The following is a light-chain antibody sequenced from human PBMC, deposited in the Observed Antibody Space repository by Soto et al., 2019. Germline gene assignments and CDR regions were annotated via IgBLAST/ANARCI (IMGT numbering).Light chain of an antibody. Sequence: HSVLTQPASVSGFPGQSSTISCTGTSSDVGDYNYVSWYQQHPGKAPKVMIYDVSNRPSGVSNRFSGSKSGNTASLTISGLQAEDEADYYCSSYTSSSTLVFGNGTKVTVL. CDR2: DVS. CDR3: SSYTSSSTLV. V-gene: IGLV2-14*01. CDR1: SSDVGDYNY. J-gene: IGLJ1*01.